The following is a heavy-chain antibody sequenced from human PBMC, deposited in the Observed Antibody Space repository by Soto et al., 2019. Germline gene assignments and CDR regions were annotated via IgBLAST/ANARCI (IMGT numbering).Heavy chain of an antibody. V-gene: IGHV3-21*04. CDR2: ISSSSSYI. Sequence: GGSLRLSCAASGFTFSSYSMNWVRQAPGKGLEWVSSISSSSSYIYYADSVKGRFTISRDNAKNSRYLQMNSLRAEDTAVYYCASAPVPATTYFDCWGQGTLVTVSS. CDR3: ASAPVPATTYFDC. D-gene: IGHD2-2*01. CDR1: GFTFSSYS. J-gene: IGHJ4*02.